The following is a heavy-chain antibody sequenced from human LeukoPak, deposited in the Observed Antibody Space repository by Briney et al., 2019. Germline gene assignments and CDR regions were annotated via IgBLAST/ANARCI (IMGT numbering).Heavy chain of an antibody. CDR3: AKGYTVTGRFDY. Sequence: GGSLRLSCAASGFTFSTYSMNWVRQAPGKGLEWVSSIRTSSSYIYYADSVKGRFSISRDNAKNSLYLQMNSLRAEDTAVYYCAKGYTVTGRFDYWGQGTLVTVSS. J-gene: IGHJ4*02. D-gene: IGHD4-17*01. V-gene: IGHV3-21*01. CDR2: IRTSSSYI. CDR1: GFTFSTYS.